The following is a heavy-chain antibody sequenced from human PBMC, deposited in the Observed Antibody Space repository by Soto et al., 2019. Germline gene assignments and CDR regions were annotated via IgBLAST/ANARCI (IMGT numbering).Heavy chain of an antibody. Sequence: SETLSLTCTVSGGSISSSSYYWGWIRQPPGKGLEWIGSIYYSGSTYYNPSLKSRVTISVDTSKNQFSLKLSSVTAADTAVYYCVRLFSFGDDYIWGSFHGFDPWGQGTLVTVSS. D-gene: IGHD3-16*01. CDR2: IYYSGST. J-gene: IGHJ5*02. CDR3: VRLFSFGDDYIWGSFHGFDP. CDR1: GGSISSSSYY. V-gene: IGHV4-39*01.